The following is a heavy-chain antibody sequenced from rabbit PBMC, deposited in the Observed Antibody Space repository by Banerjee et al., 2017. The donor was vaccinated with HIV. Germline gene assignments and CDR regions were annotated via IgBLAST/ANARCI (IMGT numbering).Heavy chain of an antibody. V-gene: IGHV1S45*01. CDR2: IYAGSSDNT. Sequence: QEQLVESGGGLVQPEGSLTLTCTASGFSFTSSYYMCWVRQAPGKGLEWIACIYAGSSDNTYYATWAKGRFTISKTSSTTVTLQMTSLTAADTATYFCARDDWSGSPDYGGAGFNLWGPGTLVTVS. D-gene: IGHD2-1*01. J-gene: IGHJ4*01. CDR1: GFSFTSSYY. CDR3: ARDDWSGSPDYGGAGFNL.